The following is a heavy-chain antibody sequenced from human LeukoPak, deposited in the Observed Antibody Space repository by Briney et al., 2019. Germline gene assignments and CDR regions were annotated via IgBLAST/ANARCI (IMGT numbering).Heavy chain of an antibody. Sequence: SVKVSCKASGYTFTSYAMNWVRQAPGQGLEWMGGIIPIFGTANYAQKFQGRVTITADESTSTAYMELSSLRSEDTAVYYCASWGPGDPTPHYFDYWGQGTLVTVSS. D-gene: IGHD3-16*01. V-gene: IGHV1-69*13. J-gene: IGHJ4*02. CDR3: ASWGPGDPTPHYFDY. CDR1: GYTFTSYA. CDR2: IIPIFGTA.